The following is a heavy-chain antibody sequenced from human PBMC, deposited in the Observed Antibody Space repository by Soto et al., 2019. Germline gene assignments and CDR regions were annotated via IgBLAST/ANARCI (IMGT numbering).Heavy chain of an antibody. Sequence: GESLKISCKGSGYSFTSYWIGWVRQMPGKGLEWMGIIYPGDSDTRYSPSFQGQVTISADKSISTAYLQWSSLKASDTAMYYCTRDAPGIAATDAYYYGMDVWGQGTTVTSP. CDR2: IYPGDSDT. D-gene: IGHD6-13*01. V-gene: IGHV5-51*01. CDR3: TRDAPGIAATDAYYYGMDV. J-gene: IGHJ6*02. CDR1: GYSFTSYW.